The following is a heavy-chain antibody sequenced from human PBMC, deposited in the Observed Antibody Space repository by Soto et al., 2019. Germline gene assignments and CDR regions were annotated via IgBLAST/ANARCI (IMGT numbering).Heavy chain of an antibody. D-gene: IGHD3-16*01. Sequence: GGSLRLSCAASGFTFSSYSMNWVRQAPGKGLEWVSSISSSSSYIYYADSVKGRFTISRDNAKNSLYLQMNSLRAEDTAVYYCAGQLRSYYYYGMDVWGQGTTLTVSS. J-gene: IGHJ6*02. CDR3: AGQLRSYYYYGMDV. CDR1: GFTFSSYS. V-gene: IGHV3-21*01. CDR2: ISSSSSYI.